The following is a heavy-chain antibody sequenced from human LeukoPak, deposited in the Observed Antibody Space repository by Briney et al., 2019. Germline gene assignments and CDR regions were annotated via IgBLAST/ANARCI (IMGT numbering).Heavy chain of an antibody. J-gene: IGHJ5*02. CDR1: GFTFSSYA. Sequence: PGGSLRLSCAASGFTFSSYAMSWVRQAPWKGLEWVSIISGSGGSTFYADSVKGRFIISRDNSKDTLYLEMNSLRAEDTAVYYCAKGRQLNPSMNWFGPWGQGTQVTVSS. CDR2: ISGSGGST. V-gene: IGHV3-23*01. CDR3: AKGRQLNPSMNWFGP. D-gene: IGHD5-18*01.